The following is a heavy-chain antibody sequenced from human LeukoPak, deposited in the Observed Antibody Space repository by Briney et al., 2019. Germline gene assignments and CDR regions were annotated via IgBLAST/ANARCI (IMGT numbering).Heavy chain of an antibody. V-gene: IGHV3-23*01. CDR1: GLPFSSIA. D-gene: IGHD3-3*01. Sequence: GGSLGLSCEASGLPFSSIAMSWVGQAPGRGLEWVSAISGSGGSTYYADSVKGRFTISRDNSKNTLYLQMNSLRAEDTAVYYCAKDKGYDFWTFFDYWGQGTLVTVSS. CDR3: AKDKGYDFWTFFDY. J-gene: IGHJ4*02. CDR2: ISGSGGST.